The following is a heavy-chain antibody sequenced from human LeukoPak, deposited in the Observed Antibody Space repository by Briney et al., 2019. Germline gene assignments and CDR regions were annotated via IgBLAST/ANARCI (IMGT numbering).Heavy chain of an antibody. D-gene: IGHD3-3*01. CDR1: GGSISSYY. CDR2: IYYSGST. J-gene: IGHJ4*02. V-gene: IGHV4-59*08. Sequence: SETLSLTCTVSGGSISSYYWSWIRQPPGKGLEWIGYIYYSGSTNYNPSLKSRVTISVDTSKNQFSLKLSSVTAADTAVYYCARHSRYDFWSGTPPTYFDYWGQGTLVTVSS. CDR3: ARHSRYDFWSGTPPTYFDY.